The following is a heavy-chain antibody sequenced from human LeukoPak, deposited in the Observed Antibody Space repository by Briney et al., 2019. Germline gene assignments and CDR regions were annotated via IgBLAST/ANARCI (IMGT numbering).Heavy chain of an antibody. CDR1: GDSISRSDSY. V-gene: IGHV4-39*01. J-gene: IGHJ1*01. Sequence: SETLSLTCTLFGDSISRSDSYWDWIRQPPGKGLEWIVTIYYSGRTYYSPSLKSRVTLPVDMSNNQFSLTLSSVTAADTALYFCARRRYYDSSGYLEWGQGTLVTVSS. D-gene: IGHD3-22*01. CDR3: ARRRYYDSSGYLE. CDR2: IYYSGRT.